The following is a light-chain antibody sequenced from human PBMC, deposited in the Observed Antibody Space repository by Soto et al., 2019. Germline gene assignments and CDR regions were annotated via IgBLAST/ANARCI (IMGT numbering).Light chain of an antibody. V-gene: IGLV2-14*01. CDR2: EVD. CDR3: SSFTSGNTWV. CDR1: SSDVGTYNY. J-gene: IGLJ3*02. Sequence: QSALTQPASVSGSPGQSITISCTGTSSDVGTYNYVSWYQQYPGKAPKLMIYEVDNRPSGVSNRFSGPKSGNTASLTISGLQADDEADYYCSSFTSGNTWVFGGGTKLTVL.